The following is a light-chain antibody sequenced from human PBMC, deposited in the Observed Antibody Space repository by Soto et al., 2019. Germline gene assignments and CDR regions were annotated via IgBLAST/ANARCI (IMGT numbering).Light chain of an antibody. CDR1: QSVSSN. J-gene: IGKJ2*01. V-gene: IGKV3-15*01. Sequence: EIVMTQSPATLSVSPGERATLSCRASQSVSSNLAWYQQKPGQAPRLLIYGASTRATGIPARFSGSGSGTEFTLTISSLQSEDFGVYYCQQYNNWPDTFGQGTKVDIK. CDR2: GAS. CDR3: QQYNNWPDT.